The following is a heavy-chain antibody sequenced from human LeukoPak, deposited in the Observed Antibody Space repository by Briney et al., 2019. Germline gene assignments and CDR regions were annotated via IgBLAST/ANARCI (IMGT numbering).Heavy chain of an antibody. J-gene: IGHJ4*02. CDR1: GYTFTGYY. Sequence: ASVKVSCKASGYTFTGYYMHWVRQAPGQGLEWMGWIHPNSGGTNYAQKFQGRVTMTRDTSSSTAYMELSRLRSDDTAVYYCARSSIAALRFDYWGQGTLVTVSS. D-gene: IGHD6-6*01. CDR3: ARSSIAALRFDY. CDR2: IHPNSGGT. V-gene: IGHV1-2*02.